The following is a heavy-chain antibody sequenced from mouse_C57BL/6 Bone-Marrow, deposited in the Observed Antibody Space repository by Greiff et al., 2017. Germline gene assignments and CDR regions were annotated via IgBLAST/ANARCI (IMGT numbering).Heavy chain of an antibody. CDR3: ARWGQEAMDY. V-gene: IGHV1-64*01. Sequence: QVQLKQPGAELVKPGASVKLSCKASGYTFTSYWMHWVKQRPGQGLEWIGMIHPNSGSTNYNEKFKSKATLTVDKSSSTAYMQLSSLTSEDSAVYYCARWGQEAMDYWGQGTSVTVSS. J-gene: IGHJ4*01. CDR1: GYTFTSYW. CDR2: IHPNSGST.